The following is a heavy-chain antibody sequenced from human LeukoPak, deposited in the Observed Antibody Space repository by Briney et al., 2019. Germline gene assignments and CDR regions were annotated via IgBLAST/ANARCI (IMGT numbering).Heavy chain of an antibody. CDR2: IRYDGSNK. CDR1: GFTFSSYG. CDR3: AKDKGSSAPYYFDY. J-gene: IGHJ4*02. Sequence: GGSLRLSCAASGFTFSSYGMHWVRQAPGKGLEWVSFIRYDGSNKYYADSVKGRFTISRDNSKNTLYLQMNSLRAEDTAVYYCAKDKGSSAPYYFDYWGPGNPGHRLL. V-gene: IGHV3-30*02. D-gene: IGHD6-6*01.